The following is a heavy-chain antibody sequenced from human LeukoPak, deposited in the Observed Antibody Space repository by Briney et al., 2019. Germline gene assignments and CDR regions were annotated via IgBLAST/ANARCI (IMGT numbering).Heavy chain of an antibody. Sequence: GASVKVSCKASGGTFSSYAISWVRQAPGQGLEWMGGIIPIFGTANYAQKFQGRVTITADESTSTAYMELSSLRSEDTAVYYCAKDPHEFSSGWSHFDYWGQGTLVTVSS. V-gene: IGHV1-69*13. J-gene: IGHJ4*02. CDR3: AKDPHEFSSGWSHFDY. D-gene: IGHD6-19*01. CDR1: GGTFSSYA. CDR2: IIPIFGTA.